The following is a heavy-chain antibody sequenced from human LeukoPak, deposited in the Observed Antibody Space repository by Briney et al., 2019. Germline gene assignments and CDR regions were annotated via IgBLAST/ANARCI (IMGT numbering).Heavy chain of an antibody. CDR2: IRAEGHRT. CDR1: GFSFTTYS. J-gene: IGHJ1*01. D-gene: IGHD6-13*01. Sequence: GGSLRLSCRASGFSFTTYSMNWVRQAPGKGLEWVSVIRAEGHRTYYADSVKGRFTISRDNSNNMLYLQMNSLRAEDTAIYYCAKGEYSSSWYAEYFQHWGQGTLVTVSS. V-gene: IGHV3-23*01. CDR3: AKGEYSSSWYAEYFQH.